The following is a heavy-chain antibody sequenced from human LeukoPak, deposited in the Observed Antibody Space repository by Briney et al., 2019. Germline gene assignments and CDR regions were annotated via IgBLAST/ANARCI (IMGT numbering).Heavy chain of an antibody. V-gene: IGHV3-30*19. CDR2: ISYDGSNK. D-gene: IGHD3-3*01. CDR1: GFTFSSYG. J-gene: IGHJ4*02. CDR3: ARSPSITIFGVAEYYFDY. Sequence: PGGSLRLSCAASGFTFSSYGMHWVRQAPGKGLEWVAVISYDGSNKYYADSVKGRFTISRDNSKNTLYLQMNSLRAEDTAVYYCARSPSITIFGVAEYYFDYWGQGTLVTVSS.